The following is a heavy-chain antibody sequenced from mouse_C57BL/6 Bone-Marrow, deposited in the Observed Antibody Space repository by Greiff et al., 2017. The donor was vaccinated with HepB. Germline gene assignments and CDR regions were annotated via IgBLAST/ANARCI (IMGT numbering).Heavy chain of an antibody. D-gene: IGHD2-4*01. V-gene: IGHV1-72*01. CDR3: ATSYDYDKDYAMDY. CDR2: IDPNSGGT. CDR1: GYTFTSYW. J-gene: IGHJ4*01. Sequence: VQLKQPGAELVKPGASVKLSCKASGYTFTSYWMHWVKQRPGRGLEWIGRIDPNSGGTKYNEKFKSKATLTVDKPSSTAYMQLSSLTSEDSAVYYCATSYDYDKDYAMDYWGQGTSVTVSS.